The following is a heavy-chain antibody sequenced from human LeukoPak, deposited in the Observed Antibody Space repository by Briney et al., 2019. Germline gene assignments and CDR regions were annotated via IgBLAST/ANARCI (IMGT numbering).Heavy chain of an antibody. Sequence: ASVKVSCKASGYTFTSYGISWVRQAPGQGLAWMGWISAYNGNTNYAQKLQGRVTMTTDTSTSTAYMELRSLRSDDTAVYYCATSKGDGDAFDIWGQGTMVTVSS. CDR3: ATSKGDGDAFDI. V-gene: IGHV1-18*01. CDR2: ISAYNGNT. D-gene: IGHD3-16*01. CDR1: GYTFTSYG. J-gene: IGHJ3*02.